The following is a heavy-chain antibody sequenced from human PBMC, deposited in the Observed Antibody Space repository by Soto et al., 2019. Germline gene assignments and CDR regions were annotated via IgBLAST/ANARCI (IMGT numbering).Heavy chain of an antibody. CDR3: ARCRGSDMRSSSRGYWFDP. J-gene: IGHJ5*02. CDR2: ICYSGST. CDR1: GGSISSGGYY. D-gene: IGHD6-13*01. Sequence: QVQLQESGPGLVKPSQTLSLTCTVSGGSISSGGYYWSWIRQHPGKGLEWIGYICYSGSTYYNPSFKRRVTISVDTPKNQSSLKLSFVTAADTAVYYCARCRGSDMRSSSRGYWFDPWGQGTLVTVSS. V-gene: IGHV4-31*03.